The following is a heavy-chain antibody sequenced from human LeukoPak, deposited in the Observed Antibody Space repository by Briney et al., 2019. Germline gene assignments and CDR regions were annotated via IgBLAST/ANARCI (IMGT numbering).Heavy chain of an antibody. Sequence: PGRSLRLSCAASGFTFSSYAMHWVRQAPGKGLEWVAVISYDGSNKYYADSVKGRFTISRDNSKNTLYLQMNSLRAEDTAVYYCARDSGSGWSPYYFDYWGQGTLVTVSS. CDR3: ARDSGSGWSPYYFDY. J-gene: IGHJ4*02. D-gene: IGHD6-19*01. CDR2: ISYDGSNK. CDR1: GFTFSSYA. V-gene: IGHV3-30-3*01.